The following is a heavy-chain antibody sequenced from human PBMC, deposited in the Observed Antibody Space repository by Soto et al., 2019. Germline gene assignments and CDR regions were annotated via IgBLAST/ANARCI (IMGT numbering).Heavy chain of an antibody. D-gene: IGHD2-2*03. CDR1: GFTFSSYG. V-gene: IGHV3-30*18. J-gene: IGHJ4*02. Sequence: WGSLRLSCAASGFTFSSYGMHWVRQAPGKGLEWVAVISYDGSNKYYADSVKGRFTISRDNSKNTLYLQMNSLRAEDTAVYYCAKDLDIVVVPAEDFDYWGQGTLVTVSS. CDR2: ISYDGSNK. CDR3: AKDLDIVVVPAEDFDY.